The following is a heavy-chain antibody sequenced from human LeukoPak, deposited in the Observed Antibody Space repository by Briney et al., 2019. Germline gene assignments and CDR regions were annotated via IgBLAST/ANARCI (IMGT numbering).Heavy chain of an antibody. D-gene: IGHD3-22*01. J-gene: IGHJ4*02. CDR1: GFTFSDHY. V-gene: IGHV3-72*01. CDR2: PRNKANSYTT. Sequence: GGSLRLSCAASGFTFSDHYMDRVRQAPGKGLEWAGRPRNKANSYTTEYAASVKDRFTISRDDSKNSLYLQMNSLKTEDTAVYYCARGPRWYYYDSSGFVDYWGQGTLVTVSS. CDR3: ARGPRWYYYDSSGFVDY.